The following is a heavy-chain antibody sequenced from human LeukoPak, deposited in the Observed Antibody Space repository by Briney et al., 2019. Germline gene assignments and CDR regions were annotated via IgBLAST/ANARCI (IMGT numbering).Heavy chain of an antibody. D-gene: IGHD3-9*01. Sequence: GRSLRLSCAASGFSFSNYGMHWVRQAPGKGLEWVALISSDGSHKFYADSVKGRFTISKDSSKNTLYLQMNSLRAEDTAVYYCARDKYFGEYNDILLYWGQGTLVTVFS. CDR1: GFSFSNYG. CDR3: ARDKYFGEYNDILLY. CDR2: ISSDGSHK. V-gene: IGHV3-30*03. J-gene: IGHJ4*02.